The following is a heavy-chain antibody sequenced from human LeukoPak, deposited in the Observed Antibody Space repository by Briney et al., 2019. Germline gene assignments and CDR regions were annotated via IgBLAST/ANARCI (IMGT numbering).Heavy chain of an antibody. J-gene: IGHJ3*01. V-gene: IGHV3-53*01. CDR1: GFTVSSNY. D-gene: IGHD3-10*01. Sequence: GGSLRLSCAASGFTVSSNYMSWVRQAPGKGLEWVSVIYSGGSTYYADSVEGRFTISRDNSKNTLYLQMNSLRAEDTAVYYCARDSTYGSGSYYILSWGQGTMVTVSS. CDR2: IYSGGST. CDR3: ARDSTYGSGSYYILS.